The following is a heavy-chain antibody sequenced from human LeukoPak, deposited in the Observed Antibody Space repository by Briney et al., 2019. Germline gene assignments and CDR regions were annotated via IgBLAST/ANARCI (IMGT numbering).Heavy chain of an antibody. CDR2: INPNSGGT. CDR3: ARPVLKGYDNCGY. D-gene: IGHD1-20*01. Sequence: GASVKVSCKASGYTFTGYYMHWVRQAPGQGLEWMGRINPNSGGTNYAQEFQGRVTMTRDTSISTAYMELSRLRSDDTAVYYCARPVLKGYDNCGYWGQGTLVTVSS. J-gene: IGHJ4*02. CDR1: GYTFTGYY. V-gene: IGHV1-2*06.